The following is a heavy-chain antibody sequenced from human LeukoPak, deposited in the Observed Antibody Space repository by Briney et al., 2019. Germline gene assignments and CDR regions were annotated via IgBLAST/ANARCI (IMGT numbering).Heavy chain of an antibody. J-gene: IGHJ6*04. D-gene: IGHD1-1*01. V-gene: IGHV1-69*01. Sequence: SVKVSCKASGGTFSSYAISWVRQAPGQGLEWMGAIIPIFGTANYAQKFQGRVTITADESTSTAYMELSSLRSEDTAVYYCARGTTGTTPPYYYYGMDVWGKGTTVTVSS. CDR1: GGTFSSYA. CDR2: IIPIFGTA. CDR3: ARGTTGTTPPYYYYGMDV.